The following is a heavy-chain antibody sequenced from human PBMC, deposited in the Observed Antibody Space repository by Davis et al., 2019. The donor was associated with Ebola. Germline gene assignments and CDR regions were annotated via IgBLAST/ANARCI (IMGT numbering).Heavy chain of an antibody. CDR3: ATGVTTFRETGVGY. V-gene: IGHV3-13*01. J-gene: IGHJ4*02. Sequence: GESLKISCAASGFNFSDYDMHWVRQASGKGLEWVSVITAAGDAYYAGSVKGRFTISRENAKKSFYLQMNSLRAEDTAVYYCATGVTTFRETGVGYWGQGTLVTVSS. D-gene: IGHD4-17*01. CDR2: ITAAGDA. CDR1: GFNFSDYD.